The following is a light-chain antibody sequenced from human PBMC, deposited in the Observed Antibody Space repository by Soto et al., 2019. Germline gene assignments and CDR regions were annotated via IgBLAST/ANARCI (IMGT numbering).Light chain of an antibody. CDR1: SGHSTYA. J-gene: IGLJ1*01. CDR3: QTWGTGIHV. Sequence: LVLTQSPSASASLGASVKLTCTLSSGHSTYAIAWHQQQPEKGPRYLMKLNSDGSHSKGDGIPDRFSGSSSGAERYLIISSLQSEDDADYYCQTWGTGIHVFGTGTKVTFI. V-gene: IGLV4-69*01. CDR2: LNSDGSH.